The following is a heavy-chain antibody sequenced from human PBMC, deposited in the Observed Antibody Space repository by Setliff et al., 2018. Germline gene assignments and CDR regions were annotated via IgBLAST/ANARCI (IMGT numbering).Heavy chain of an antibody. J-gene: IGHJ4*02. Sequence: SETLSLTCTVSGGSISSSSYYWGWIRQPPGKGLEWIGSIYYSGSTYYNPSLKSRVTISVDTSKNQFSLKLSSVTAADTAVYYCASPGIAAGTLRHPDYWGQGTLVT. CDR1: GGSISSSSYY. CDR3: ASPGIAAGTLRHPDY. CDR2: IYYSGST. V-gene: IGHV4-39*01. D-gene: IGHD6-13*01.